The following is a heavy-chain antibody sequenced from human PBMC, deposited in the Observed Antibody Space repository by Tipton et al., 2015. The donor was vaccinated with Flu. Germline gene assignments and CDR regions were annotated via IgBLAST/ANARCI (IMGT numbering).Heavy chain of an antibody. CDR2: IYYSGST. D-gene: IGHD3-9*01. CDR3: ARSQDYDILTGYLYYFDY. CDR1: GGSISSGGYY. Sequence: TLSLTCTVSGGSISSGGYYWSWIRQHPGKGLEWIGYIYYSGSTYYNPSLKSRVTISVDTSKNQFSLKLSSVTAADTAVYYCARSQDYDILTGYLYYFDYWGQGTLVTVSS. J-gene: IGHJ4*02. V-gene: IGHV4-31*03.